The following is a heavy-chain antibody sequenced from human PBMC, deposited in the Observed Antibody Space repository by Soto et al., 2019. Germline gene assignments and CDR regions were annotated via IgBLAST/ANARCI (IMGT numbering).Heavy chain of an antibody. CDR3: AKDSVEGGDIVVMVYASNWFDP. V-gene: IGHV3-30*18. Sequence: QVQLVESGGGVVQPGRSLRLSCATSGFNFKRYGMHWVRQAPGKGLEWVAVISYDGSNKYYADSVKGRFTISRDDSKNTLNLQMNSLRSEDTAMYYSAKDSVEGGDIVVMVYASNWFDPWGQGTLVTVSS. D-gene: IGHD2-8*01. CDR2: ISYDGSNK. J-gene: IGHJ5*02. CDR1: GFNFKRYG.